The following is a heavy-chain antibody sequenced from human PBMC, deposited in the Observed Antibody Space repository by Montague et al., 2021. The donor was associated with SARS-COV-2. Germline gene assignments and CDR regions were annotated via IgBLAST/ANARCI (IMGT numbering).Heavy chain of an antibody. D-gene: IGHD2-2*01. J-gene: IGHJ6*02. CDR2: TYYRSQWYE. CDR1: GDSVSSKGAA. CDR3: ARGAYHDLYYYYHGMDV. Sequence: RAISGDSVSSKGAAWNWIRQSPSRGLEWLGRTYYRSQWYEDYAVSVKGRITIKPDTSKNQFSLHLESVSPDDTALYYCARGAYHDLYYYYHGMDVWGRGTTVSVSS. V-gene: IGHV6-1*01.